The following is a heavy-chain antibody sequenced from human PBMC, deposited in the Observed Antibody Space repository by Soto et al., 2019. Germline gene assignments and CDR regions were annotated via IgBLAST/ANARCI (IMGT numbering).Heavy chain of an antibody. Sequence: GGSLRLSCAASGFTFSSYWMHWVRQAPGKGLVWVSRINSDGSSTSYADSVKGRFTISRDNAKNTLYLQMNSLRAEDTAVYYCARYYDFWSGYPNWGQGTLVTVSS. J-gene: IGHJ4*02. CDR1: GFTFSSYW. D-gene: IGHD3-3*01. CDR3: ARYYDFWSGYPN. V-gene: IGHV3-74*01. CDR2: INSDGSST.